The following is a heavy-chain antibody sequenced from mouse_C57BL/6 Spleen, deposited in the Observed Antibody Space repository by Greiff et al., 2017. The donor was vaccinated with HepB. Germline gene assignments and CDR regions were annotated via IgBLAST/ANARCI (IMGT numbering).Heavy chain of an antibody. CDR3: TRDGAPYAMDY. Sequence: EVKLMESGEGLVKPGGSLKLSCAASGFTFSSYAMSWVRQTPEKRLEWVAYISSGGDYIYYADTVKGRFTISRDNARNTLYLQMSSLKSEDTAMYYCTRDGAPYAMDYWGQGTSVTVSS. D-gene: IGHD2-3*01. CDR1: GFTFSSYA. J-gene: IGHJ4*01. V-gene: IGHV5-9-1*02. CDR2: ISSGGDYI.